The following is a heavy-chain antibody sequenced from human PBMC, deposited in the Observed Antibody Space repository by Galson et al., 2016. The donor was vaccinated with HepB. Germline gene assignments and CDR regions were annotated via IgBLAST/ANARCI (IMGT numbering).Heavy chain of an antibody. V-gene: IGHV4-61*01. J-gene: IGHJ4*02. CDR1: SISSGNYY. CDR3: ARMDPALISGFDY. Sequence: SISSGNYYWSWVRQPPGKRLEWIGDIYYSGTTNYKPSLKSRVTISVDTSKNQFSLRLSSVTAADTAVYYCARMDPALISGFDYWGQGTLVTVSS. CDR2: IYYSGTT. D-gene: IGHD2-15*01.